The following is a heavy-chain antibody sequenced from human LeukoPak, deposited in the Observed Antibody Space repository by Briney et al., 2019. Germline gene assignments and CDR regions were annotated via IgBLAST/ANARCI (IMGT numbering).Heavy chain of an antibody. CDR3: ARDHVAGSHTTLYGMDV. CDR1: GYTFTSYG. Sequence: ASVKVSCKASGYTFTSYGISWVRQAPGQGLEWMGWISAYNGNTNYAQKLQGRVTMTTDTSTSTAYMELRSLRSDDTAVYYCARDHVAGSHTTLYGMDVWGQGTTVTVSS. CDR2: ISAYNGNT. D-gene: IGHD3-10*01. V-gene: IGHV1-18*01. J-gene: IGHJ6*02.